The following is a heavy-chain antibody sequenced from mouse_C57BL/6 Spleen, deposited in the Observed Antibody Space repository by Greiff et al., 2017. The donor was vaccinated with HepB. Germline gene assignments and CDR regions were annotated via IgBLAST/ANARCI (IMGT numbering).Heavy chain of an antibody. CDR1: GYTFTDYY. Sequence: VQLQHSGPELVKPGASVKISCKASGYTFTDYYMNWVKQSHGKSLEWIGDINPNNGGTSYNQKFKGKATLTVDKSSSTAYMELRSLTSEDSAVYYCARSTTVVARSDWYFDVWVTGTTVTVSS. J-gene: IGHJ1*03. CDR2: INPNNGGT. V-gene: IGHV1-26*01. D-gene: IGHD1-1*01. CDR3: ARSTTVVARSDWYFDV.